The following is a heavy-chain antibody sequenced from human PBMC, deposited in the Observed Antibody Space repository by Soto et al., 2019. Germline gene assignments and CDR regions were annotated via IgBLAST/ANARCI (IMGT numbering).Heavy chain of an antibody. V-gene: IGHV3-23*04. J-gene: IGHJ4*02. CDR2: ITASGGVT. CDR3: ARDVWSRASGPPDS. D-gene: IGHD3-10*01. Sequence: EVQLVESGGGLVQPGGSLRLSCAASGFTFSTYAMNWVRQAPGKGLDWVSTITASGGVTFYEDSVKGRFTISRDNSENTMYLQLSNLRAEDTAFYYCARDVWSRASGPPDSWGQGTLVTVSS. CDR1: GFTFSTYA.